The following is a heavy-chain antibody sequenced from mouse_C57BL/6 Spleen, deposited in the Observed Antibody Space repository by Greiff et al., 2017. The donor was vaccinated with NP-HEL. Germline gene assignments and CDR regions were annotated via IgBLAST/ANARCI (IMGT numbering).Heavy chain of an antibody. Sequence: VQLQQSGAELVKPGASVKLSCTASGYTFTEYTIHWVKQRSGQGLEWIGWFYPGSGSIKYNEKFKDKATLTADKSSSTVYMELSRLTSEDSAVYFCARHEDRGDGYHWYFDVWGTGTTVTVSS. V-gene: IGHV1-62-2*01. CDR2: FYPGSGSI. J-gene: IGHJ1*03. CDR1: GYTFTEYT. D-gene: IGHD2-3*01. CDR3: ARHEDRGDGYHWYFDV.